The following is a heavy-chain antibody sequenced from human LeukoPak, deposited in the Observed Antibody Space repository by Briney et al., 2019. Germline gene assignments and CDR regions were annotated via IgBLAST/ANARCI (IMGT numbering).Heavy chain of an antibody. D-gene: IGHD2-15*01. Sequence: SETLSLTCTVSGGSISSSSYYWGWIRQPPGKGLEWIGSVYYSGSTYYNPSLKSRVTISVDTSRNQFSLTLSSVTAADTAVYYCARLSAVAFDIWGQGTVVTVSS. CDR3: ARLSAVAFDI. CDR1: GGSISSSSYY. V-gene: IGHV4-39*01. CDR2: VYYSGST. J-gene: IGHJ3*02.